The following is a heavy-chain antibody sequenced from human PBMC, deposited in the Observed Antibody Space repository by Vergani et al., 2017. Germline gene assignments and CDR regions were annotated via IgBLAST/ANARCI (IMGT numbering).Heavy chain of an antibody. Sequence: QVQLVQSGAEVKKPGSSVKVSCKTSGGTFKSNTFSWVRQAPGQGLEWMGGIIPIFGTADYAQDFQGRLSITADESTSTAYMELSSLRSEDTAVYYCARRDRVGYSGSYHTAFDIWGQGTMVTVSS. CDR2: IIPIFGTA. CDR1: GGTFKSNT. CDR3: ARRDRVGYSGSYHTAFDI. V-gene: IGHV1-69*01. D-gene: IGHD1-26*01. J-gene: IGHJ3*02.